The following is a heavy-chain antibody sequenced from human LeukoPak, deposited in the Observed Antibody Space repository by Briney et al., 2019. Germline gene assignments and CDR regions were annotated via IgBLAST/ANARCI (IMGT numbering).Heavy chain of an antibody. CDR1: GGSFSGYY. J-gene: IGHJ4*02. CDR3: ARGRTHIVVVTAIPRRARRSPFDY. Sequence: SETLSLTCAVYGGSFSGYYWSWIRQPPGKGLEWIGEINHSGSTNYNPSLKSRVTISVDTSKNQFSLKLSSVTAADTAVYYCARGRTHIVVVTAIPRRARRSPFDYWGQGTLATVSS. V-gene: IGHV4-34*01. CDR2: INHSGST. D-gene: IGHD2-21*02.